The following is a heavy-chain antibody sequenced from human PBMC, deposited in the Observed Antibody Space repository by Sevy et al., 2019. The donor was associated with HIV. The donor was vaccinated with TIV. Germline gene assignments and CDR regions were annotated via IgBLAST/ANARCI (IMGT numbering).Heavy chain of an antibody. V-gene: IGHV3-23*01. CDR2: ITGSGGST. CDR1: GFTFSRNA. CDR3: AKVGYCSSTSCYSIYYGMDV. Sequence: GGSLRLSCAASGFTFSRNAMSWVRQAPGKGLEWASGITGSGGSTYDADSVKGRFTISRDNSKNTLYLTMNSLRVEDTAVYYCAKVGYCSSTSCYSIYYGMDVWGQGTTVTVSS. D-gene: IGHD2-2*02. J-gene: IGHJ6*02.